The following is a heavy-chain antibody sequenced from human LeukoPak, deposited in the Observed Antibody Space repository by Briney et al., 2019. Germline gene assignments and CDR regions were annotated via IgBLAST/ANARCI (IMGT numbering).Heavy chain of an antibody. CDR2: IIPIIGIA. CDR3: ARDSTRYCSSTSCYVFDY. Sequence: SVKVSCKASGGTFSSYAISWVRQAPGQGRPWMGRIIPIIGIANYAQKFQGRVTITADKSTSTAYMELSSLRSEDTAVYYCARDSTRYCSSTSCYVFDYWGQGTLVTVSS. V-gene: IGHV1-69*04. D-gene: IGHD2-2*01. CDR1: GGTFSSYA. J-gene: IGHJ4*02.